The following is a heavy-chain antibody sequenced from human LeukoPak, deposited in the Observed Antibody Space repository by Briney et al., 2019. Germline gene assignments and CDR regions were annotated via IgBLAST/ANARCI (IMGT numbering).Heavy chain of an antibody. Sequence: GGSLRLSCAASGFTFSSYGMSWVRQAPGKGLEWVSAISGSGGSTYYADSVKGRFTISRDNSKNTLYLQMNSLRAEDTAVYYCAKDTSEYYYDSSGSHDYWGQGTLVTVSS. V-gene: IGHV3-23*01. CDR3: AKDTSEYYYDSSGSHDY. CDR2: ISGSGGST. D-gene: IGHD3-22*01. J-gene: IGHJ4*02. CDR1: GFTFSSYG.